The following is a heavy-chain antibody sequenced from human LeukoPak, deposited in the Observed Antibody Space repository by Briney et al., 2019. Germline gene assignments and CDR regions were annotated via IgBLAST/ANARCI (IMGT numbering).Heavy chain of an antibody. J-gene: IGHJ4*02. Sequence: SETLSLTCTVSGGSISRTTFYWGWIRQPPGKGLEWIGTIYYSGSTYYNPSLKSRVTMAVDTSKNQFSLNLSSLTAADTAVYYCARGKQYCAGGSCSKYYFDYWGQGTLVTVSS. V-gene: IGHV4-39*02. CDR1: GGSISRTTFY. D-gene: IGHD2-15*01. CDR2: IYYSGST. CDR3: ARGKQYCAGGSCSKYYFDY.